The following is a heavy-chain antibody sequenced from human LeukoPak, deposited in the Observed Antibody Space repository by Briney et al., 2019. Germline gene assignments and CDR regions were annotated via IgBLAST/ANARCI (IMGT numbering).Heavy chain of an antibody. V-gene: IGHV3-21*01. CDR3: ARAGRYYDILTGYYNGPFDY. J-gene: IGHJ4*02. D-gene: IGHD3-9*01. Sequence: GGSLRLSCEASGFSFSSYNMNWVRQAPGMGLEWVSSISSYSTYIFYADSVKGRFTISRDNVKNSLHLQMNSLRAEDTAVYYCARAGRYYDILTGYYNGPFDYWGQGTLVTVSS. CDR1: GFSFSSYN. CDR2: ISSYSTYI.